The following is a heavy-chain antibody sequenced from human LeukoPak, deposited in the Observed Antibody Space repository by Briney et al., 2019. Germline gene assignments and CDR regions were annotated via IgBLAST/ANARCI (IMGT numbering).Heavy chain of an antibody. CDR3: AKGGVYDFWSGSDLFDY. CDR2: ISGSGGST. D-gene: IGHD3-3*01. Sequence: AGGSLRLSCAASGFTFSSYAMSWVRQAPGKGLEWVSAISGSGGSTYYADSVKGRFTISRDNSKNTLYLQMNSLRAEDTAVYYCAKGGVYDFWSGSDLFDYWGQGTLVTVSS. J-gene: IGHJ4*02. CDR1: GFTFSSYA. V-gene: IGHV3-23*01.